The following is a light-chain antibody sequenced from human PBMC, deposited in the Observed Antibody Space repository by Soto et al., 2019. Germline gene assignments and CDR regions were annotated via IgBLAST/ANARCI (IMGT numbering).Light chain of an antibody. CDR3: QQYSNWPQT. V-gene: IGKV3-15*01. J-gene: IGKJ1*01. CDR1: QSVRNK. CDR2: GAS. Sequence: EIVMTQSPATLSVSPGERVSLSCRASQSVRNKLAWYQQKPGQAPRLLIYGASRRATGILARFSGNGSVTEFTLTIGGLQSEDFAVYYCQQYSNWPQTFGQGTKVEIK.